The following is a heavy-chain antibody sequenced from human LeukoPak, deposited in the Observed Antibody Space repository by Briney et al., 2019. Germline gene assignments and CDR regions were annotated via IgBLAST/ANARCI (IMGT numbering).Heavy chain of an antibody. V-gene: IGHV3-7*01. D-gene: IGHD2-2*01. CDR3: ARGRSSTSWAHPNGERGYYYFDY. Sequence: GGSLRLSCAASGFTFSNYWMSWVRQSPGRGLEWVANIDRDGSAEYYVDSVGGRFTVSRDNAKNSLYLQMNSLRAEDTAVYYCARGRSSTSWAHPNGERGYYYFDYWGQGTLVTVSS. CDR1: GFTFSNYW. J-gene: IGHJ4*02. CDR2: IDRDGSAE.